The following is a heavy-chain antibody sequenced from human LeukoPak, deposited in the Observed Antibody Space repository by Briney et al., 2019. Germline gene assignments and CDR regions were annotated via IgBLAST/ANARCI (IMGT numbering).Heavy chain of an antibody. Sequence: SETLSLTCNVSGGSITNYYWTWIRQAPGKELEWIGNIYYSGITDYNPALQSRVTMTVDTAKNHFSLKLTSVTAADTAVYSCARGGSHRYFDLWGRGTLVTVSA. V-gene: IGHV4-59*01. J-gene: IGHJ2*01. CDR1: GGSITNYY. CDR2: IYYSGIT. CDR3: ARGGSHRYFDL.